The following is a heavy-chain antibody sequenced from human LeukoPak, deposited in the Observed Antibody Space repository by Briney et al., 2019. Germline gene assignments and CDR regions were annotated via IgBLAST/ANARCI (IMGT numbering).Heavy chain of an antibody. CDR3: ASIGYSIGWYGGFDY. D-gene: IGHD6-19*01. V-gene: IGHV3-30-3*01. CDR2: ISFDGSDE. Sequence: PGGSLRLSCAASGFTFSSYAMHWVRQAPGKGLEWVAVISFDGSDEYYPDSVKGRFSISRDNSKNTLYLQMNNLRPEDTAVYYCASIGYSIGWYGGFDYWGQGTLVTVSS. CDR1: GFTFSSYA. J-gene: IGHJ4*02.